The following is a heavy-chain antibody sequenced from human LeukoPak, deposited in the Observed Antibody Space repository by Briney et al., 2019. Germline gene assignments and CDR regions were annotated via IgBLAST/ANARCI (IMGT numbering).Heavy chain of an antibody. CDR2: ISAYNGNT. Sequence: MGWISAYNGNTNYAQKLQGRVTMTTDTSTSTAYMELRSLRSDDTAVYYCARDWNYGENWFDPWGQGTLVTVSS. CDR3: ARDWNYGENWFDP. V-gene: IGHV1-18*01. D-gene: IGHD1-7*01. J-gene: IGHJ5*02.